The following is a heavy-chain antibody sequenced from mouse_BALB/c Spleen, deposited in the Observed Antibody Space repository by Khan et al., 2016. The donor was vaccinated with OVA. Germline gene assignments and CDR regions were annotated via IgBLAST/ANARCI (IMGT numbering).Heavy chain of an antibody. CDR1: GYSITSGYG. CDR2: ISYSGST. J-gene: IGHJ2*01. CDR3: ARTARIKY. D-gene: IGHD1-2*01. V-gene: IGHV3-2*02. Sequence: DVKLQESGPGLVKPSQSLSLTCTVTGYSITSGYGWNWIRQFPGNNLEWMGYISYSGSTNYNPSLKSRISITRATSKNQFFMPLNSVTTEDTATYYCARTARIKYWGQGTTLTVSS.